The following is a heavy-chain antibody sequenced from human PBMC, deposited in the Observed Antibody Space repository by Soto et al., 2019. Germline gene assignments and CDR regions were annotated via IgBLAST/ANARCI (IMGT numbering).Heavy chain of an antibody. Sequence: EVQLLESGGGLVQPGGALRLSCAASGFTFSSYAMSWVRQAPGKGLEWVSAISGSGGSTYYADSVKGRFTISRDNSKNTLYLQMNSLTAEDTAVYYCAKDGWQQLVPVYFDYWGQGTLVTVSS. CDR1: GFTFSSYA. D-gene: IGHD6-13*01. J-gene: IGHJ4*02. CDR3: AKDGWQQLVPVYFDY. V-gene: IGHV3-23*01. CDR2: ISGSGGST.